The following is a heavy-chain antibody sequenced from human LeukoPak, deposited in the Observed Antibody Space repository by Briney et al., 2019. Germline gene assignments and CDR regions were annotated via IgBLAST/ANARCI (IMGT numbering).Heavy chain of an antibody. D-gene: IGHD1-1*01. Sequence: SETLSLTCTVSGGSISSGSYYWSWIRQPAGKGLEWIGRIYTSGSTNYNPSLKSRVTISLDTSNKYFSLNVRSVTAADTAVYFCVREKTETTPDYWGQGTLVTVSS. J-gene: IGHJ4*02. CDR1: GGSISSGSYY. CDR3: VREKTETTPDY. V-gene: IGHV4-61*02. CDR2: IYTSGST.